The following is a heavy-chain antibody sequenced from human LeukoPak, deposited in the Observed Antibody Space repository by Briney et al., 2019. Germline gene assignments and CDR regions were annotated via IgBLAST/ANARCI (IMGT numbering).Heavy chain of an antibody. D-gene: IGHD1-26*01. J-gene: IGHJ4*02. CDR3: ARSGSYLVFNY. Sequence: PSETLSLTCTVSGGSISSYYWSWIRQPPGKGLEWIGEINHSGSTNYNPSLKSRVTISVDTSKNQFSLKLSSVTAADTAVYYCARSGSYLVFNYWGQGTLVTVSS. CDR2: INHSGST. V-gene: IGHV4-34*01. CDR1: GGSISSYY.